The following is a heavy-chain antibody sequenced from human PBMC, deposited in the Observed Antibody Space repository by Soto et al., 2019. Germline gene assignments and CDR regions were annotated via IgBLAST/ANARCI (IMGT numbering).Heavy chain of an antibody. CDR3: ARGIKNYYGMDV. CDR2: LNSDGSTT. J-gene: IGHJ6*02. V-gene: IGHV3-74*01. CDR1: GFTFSSYW. Sequence: EVQVVVSGGGLVQPGGSLRLSCAASGFTFSSYWMHWVRQVPGKGLVWVSRLNSDGSTTNYADSVKGRFTIFRDNARNTLSLQMNSLRADDTAVYYCARGIKNYYGMDVWGQGTTVTVSS. D-gene: IGHD2-21*01.